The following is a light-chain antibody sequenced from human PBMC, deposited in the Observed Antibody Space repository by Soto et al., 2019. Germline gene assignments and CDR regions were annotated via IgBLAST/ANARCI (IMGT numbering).Light chain of an antibody. CDR1: RSVSSY. CDR2: GAC. CDR3: QQYDNSLT. V-gene: IGKV3-20*01. Sequence: EIVLTQSPATLSPSLGEGATLSCRASRSVSSYLAWYQKKPGQAPMLLIDGACSRAAVLPDRFSGSGSGTVFTLTISRLEPEDFAVYYHQQYDNSLTFGQGTKVDIK. J-gene: IGKJ1*01.